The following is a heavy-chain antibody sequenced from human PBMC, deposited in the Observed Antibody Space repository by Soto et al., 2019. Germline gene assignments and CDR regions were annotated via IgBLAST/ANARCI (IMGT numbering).Heavy chain of an antibody. V-gene: IGHV4-30-2*01. Sequence: PSETLSLTCAVSGGSISSGGYSWSWIRQPPGKGLEWIGYIYHSGSTYYNPSLKSRVTISVDRSKNQFSLKLSSVTAADTAVYYCARGRGYSGYDYYHYFDYWGQGTLVTVSS. D-gene: IGHD5-12*01. CDR3: ARGRGYSGYDYYHYFDY. CDR1: GGSISSGGYS. J-gene: IGHJ4*02. CDR2: IYHSGST.